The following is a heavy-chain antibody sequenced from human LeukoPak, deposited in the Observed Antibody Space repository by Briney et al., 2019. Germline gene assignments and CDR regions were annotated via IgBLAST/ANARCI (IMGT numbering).Heavy chain of an antibody. CDR3: ARVSWNYVGYFDY. CDR1: RFTLHNHS. D-gene: IGHD1-7*01. Sequence: GGSLRLSCAPCRFTLHNHSMNWVRLDPRKALEWASSISSSSCYIYYADPVKGRFTISRDNAKNSLYLQMNRLRAEDTAVYYCARVSWNYVGYFDYWGQGTLVTVSS. V-gene: IGHV3-21*01. J-gene: IGHJ4*02. CDR2: ISSSSCYI.